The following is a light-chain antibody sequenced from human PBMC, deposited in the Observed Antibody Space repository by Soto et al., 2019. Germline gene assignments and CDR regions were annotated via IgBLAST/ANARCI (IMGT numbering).Light chain of an antibody. CDR3: QRHYLLFT. CDR1: QDISNS. J-gene: IGKJ3*01. CDR2: DAS. V-gene: IGKV1-33*01. Sequence: DIQMTQSPSSLSASVGDRVTITCQASQDISNSLNWYQQKPGRAPQLLIHDASNLETGVPSRFSGSGSGTEVTFSISSLQPEYTGTYYCQRHYLLFTFGPGTKVDIK.